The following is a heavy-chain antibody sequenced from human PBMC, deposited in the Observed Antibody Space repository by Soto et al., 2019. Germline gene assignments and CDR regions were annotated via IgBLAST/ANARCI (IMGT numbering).Heavy chain of an antibody. D-gene: IGHD3-22*01. CDR3: ARDTGGFNYYDSSGDPPDAFDI. CDR1: GGSISSGGYC. Sequence: PSETLSLTCTVSGGSISSGGYCWSWIRQNPGKGLEWIGYIYYSGSTYYNPSLKSRVTISVDTSKNQFSLKLSSVTAADTAVYYCARDTGGFNYYDSSGDPPDAFDIWGQGTMVTVSS. CDR2: IYYSGST. J-gene: IGHJ3*02. V-gene: IGHV4-31*03.